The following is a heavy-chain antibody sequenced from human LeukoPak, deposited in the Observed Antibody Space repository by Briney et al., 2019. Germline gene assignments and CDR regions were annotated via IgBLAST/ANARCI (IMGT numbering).Heavy chain of an antibody. CDR3: AKDLSYYLTEFDY. CDR1: GFTFNSRA. Sequence: GGSLRLSCAASGFTFNSRAMSWVRQAPGKGLEWVSAISGSGGSTYYADFVKGRFTISRDNSRNTLYLQMNSLRAEDTAVYYCAKDLSYYLTEFDYWGQGTLVTVSS. D-gene: IGHD1-26*01. V-gene: IGHV3-23*01. J-gene: IGHJ4*02. CDR2: ISGSGGST.